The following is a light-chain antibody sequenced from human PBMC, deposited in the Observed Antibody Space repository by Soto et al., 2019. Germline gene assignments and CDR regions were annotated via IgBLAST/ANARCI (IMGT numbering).Light chain of an antibody. J-gene: IGLJ1*01. CDR3: LLSYNGPYV. CDR1: TGAVTNGHY. CDR2: DTT. V-gene: IGLV7-46*01. Sequence: QAVVTQEPSLTSSPGGTVTLTCVSSTGAVTNGHYPYWFQQKPGQAPRTLIYDTTNRHSWTPARFSGSLLGGKAALTLSGAQPEDEAEYYCLLSYNGPYVFGTGTKVTVL.